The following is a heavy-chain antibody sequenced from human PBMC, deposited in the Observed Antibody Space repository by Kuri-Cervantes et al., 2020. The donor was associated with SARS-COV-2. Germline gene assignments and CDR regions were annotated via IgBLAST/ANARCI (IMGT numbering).Heavy chain of an antibody. CDR2: INWNGGST. J-gene: IGHJ4*02. Sequence: GESLKISCAASGFTFSSYSMNWVRQAPGKGLEWVSGINWNGGSTGYADSVKGRFTISRDNAKNSLYLQMNSLRAEDTALYYCARAAHDCSSTSCELDYWDQGTLVTVSS. V-gene: IGHV3-20*04. CDR1: GFTFSSYS. CDR3: ARAAHDCSSTSCELDY. D-gene: IGHD2-2*01.